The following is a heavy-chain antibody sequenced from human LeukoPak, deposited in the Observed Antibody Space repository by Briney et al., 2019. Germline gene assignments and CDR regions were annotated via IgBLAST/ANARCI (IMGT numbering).Heavy chain of an antibody. Sequence: PGGSLRLSCAASGFTFSSYSMNWVRQAPGKGLEWVSSISSSRSYIYYADSVKGRFTISRDNAKNSLYLQMNSLRAEDTAVYYCAHSASLDYWGQGTLVTVSS. J-gene: IGHJ4*02. V-gene: IGHV3-21*01. CDR3: AHSASLDY. CDR2: ISSSRSYI. CDR1: GFTFSSYS. D-gene: IGHD2-15*01.